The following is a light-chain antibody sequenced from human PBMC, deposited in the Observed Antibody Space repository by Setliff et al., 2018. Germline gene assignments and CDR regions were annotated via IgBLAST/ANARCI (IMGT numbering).Light chain of an antibody. CDR3: YSYTASTSYV. V-gene: IGLV2-14*01. J-gene: IGLJ1*01. CDR1: TSDIGTYNY. CDR2: DVS. Sequence: QSALAQPASVSGSPGQSITISCSGTTSDIGTYNYVSWYQQYPGKAPKLVIYDVSNRPSGVSNRFSGSKSGNTASLTISGLQAEDEADYYCYSYTASTSYVFGTGTQRTVL.